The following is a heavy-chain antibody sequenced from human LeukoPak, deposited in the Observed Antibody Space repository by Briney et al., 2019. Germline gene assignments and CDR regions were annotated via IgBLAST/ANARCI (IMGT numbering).Heavy chain of an antibody. D-gene: IGHD5-12*01. CDR3: TTGGYGGQFDY. Sequence: GGSLRLSCAASGFAFSNAWMSWVRQAPGKGLEWVGRIKSKTDGGTTDYAAPVKGRFTTSRDDSKNTLYLQMNSLKTEDTAVYYCTTGGYGGQFDYWGQGTLVTVSS. CDR2: IKSKTDGGTT. J-gene: IGHJ4*02. CDR1: GFAFSNAW. V-gene: IGHV3-15*01.